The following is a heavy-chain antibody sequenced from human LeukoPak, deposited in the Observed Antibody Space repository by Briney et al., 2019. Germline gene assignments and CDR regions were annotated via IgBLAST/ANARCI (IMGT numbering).Heavy chain of an antibody. D-gene: IGHD6-6*01. CDR2: IYNSGST. Sequence: SETLSLTCTVSGYSIGTDYYWGWIRPPPGKGLEWIGSIYNSGSTYYNPSLKRRITISVDTSKNQFPLKLSSVTAADTAVYYCARNSSSSSPPERYNWFDPWGQGTLVTVSS. CDR3: ARNSSSSSPPERYNWFDP. J-gene: IGHJ5*02. CDR1: GYSIGTDYY. V-gene: IGHV4-38-2*02.